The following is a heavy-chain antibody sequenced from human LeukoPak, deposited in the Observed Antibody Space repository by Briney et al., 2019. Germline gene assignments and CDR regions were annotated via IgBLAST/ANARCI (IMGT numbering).Heavy chain of an antibody. CDR1: GFTFCGSA. V-gene: IGHV3-73*01. D-gene: IGHD2-21*02. J-gene: IGHJ4*02. CDR3: TRPIIAYCGGDCYYYFDY. CDR2: IRSKANSYAT. Sequence: GGSLRLSCAASGFTFCGSAMHWVRQASGKGVEWVGRIRSKANSYATASAASVKGRFTNSRDDSKNTAYLQMNSLKTEDTAVYYCTRPIIAYCGGDCYYYFDYWVQGTLVTVCS.